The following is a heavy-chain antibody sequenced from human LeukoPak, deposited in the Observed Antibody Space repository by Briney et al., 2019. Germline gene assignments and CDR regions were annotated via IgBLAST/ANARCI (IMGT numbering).Heavy chain of an antibody. V-gene: IGHV4-61*01. CDR1: GGSVNSGSYY. J-gene: IGHJ6*02. D-gene: IGHD6-19*01. Sequence: SETLSLTCTVSGGSVNSGSYYWSWIRQPPGKGLEWIGYIYYSGSTNYNPSLKSRVTISVDTSKNQFSLKLSSVTAADTAVYYCARSEPYSSGWYSYYYYGMDVWGQGTTVTVSS. CDR3: ARSEPYSSGWYSYYYYGMDV. CDR2: IYYSGST.